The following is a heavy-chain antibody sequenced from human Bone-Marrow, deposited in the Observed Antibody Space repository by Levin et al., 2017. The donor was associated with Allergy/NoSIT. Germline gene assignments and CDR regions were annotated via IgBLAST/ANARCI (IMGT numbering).Heavy chain of an antibody. Sequence: GESLKISCAASRFTFSSYAMNWVRQAPGKGLEWVSGINESGDNTYYADSVKGRFTISRDNSQNTLYLHMNSLRAEDTAVYYCAKDFRLLETDMVTDAFDIWGQGTMVTVSS. V-gene: IGHV3-23*01. J-gene: IGHJ3*02. CDR2: INESGDNT. D-gene: IGHD5-18*01. CDR3: AKDFRLLETDMVTDAFDI. CDR1: RFTFSSYA.